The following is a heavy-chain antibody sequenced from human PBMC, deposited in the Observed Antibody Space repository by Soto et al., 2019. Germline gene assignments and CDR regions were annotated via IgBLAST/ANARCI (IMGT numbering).Heavy chain of an antibody. CDR1: GGSISSGGYS. Sequence: QLQLQESGSGLVKPSQTLSLTCAVSGGSISSGGYSWSWIRQPPGKGLEWIGYIYHSGSTYYNPSLKSRVTTSVDRSKNQFSLKLSSVTAADTAVYYCARSYGDYEKNIDYWGQGTLVTVSS. J-gene: IGHJ4*02. V-gene: IGHV4-30-2*01. D-gene: IGHD4-17*01. CDR2: IYHSGST. CDR3: ARSYGDYEKNIDY.